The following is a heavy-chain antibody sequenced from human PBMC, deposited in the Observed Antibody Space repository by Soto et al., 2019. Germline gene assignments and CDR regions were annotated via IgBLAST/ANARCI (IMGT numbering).Heavy chain of an antibody. CDR2: IDPEGRIT. Sequence: EVQLVESGGGLVQPGGSLRLSCAASGFTFSNYWMNWVRQVPGKGLLWVSGIDPEGRITQYVDSVRGRFTTSRDNVKKTLYLEMHTVRADDTAVYHCVRDGEGTAPYDLWGQGTLVTVSS. CDR1: GFTFSNYW. CDR3: VRDGEGTAPYDL. D-gene: IGHD1-1*01. J-gene: IGHJ4*02. V-gene: IGHV3-74*01.